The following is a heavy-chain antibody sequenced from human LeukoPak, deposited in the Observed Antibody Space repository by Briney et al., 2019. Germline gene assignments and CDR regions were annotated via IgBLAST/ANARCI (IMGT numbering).Heavy chain of an antibody. CDR2: IDVDGSST. Sequence: GGSLRLSCGASGFTFSTYWMHWVRQAPGKGLVWVSRIDVDGSSTGYADSVKGRFTISRDNAKNTLYLQMNSLRAEDTAVYYCVRGYTYGLDNWGQGTLVTVSS. J-gene: IGHJ4*02. V-gene: IGHV3-74*01. CDR3: VRGYTYGLDN. D-gene: IGHD5-18*01. CDR1: GFTFSTYW.